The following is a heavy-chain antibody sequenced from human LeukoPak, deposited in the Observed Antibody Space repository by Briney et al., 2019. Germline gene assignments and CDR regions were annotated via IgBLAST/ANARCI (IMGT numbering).Heavy chain of an antibody. D-gene: IGHD6-13*01. Sequence: GASVKVSSTASGYTFTSYDINWERQAPGQGLEWMGWMNPNSGNTGYAQKFQGRVTMTRNTSISTAYMELSSLRSEDTAVYYCARGLIAAAGNLVYWGQGTLVTVSS. J-gene: IGHJ4*02. CDR3: ARGLIAAAGNLVY. CDR1: GYTFTSYD. CDR2: MNPNSGNT. V-gene: IGHV1-8*01.